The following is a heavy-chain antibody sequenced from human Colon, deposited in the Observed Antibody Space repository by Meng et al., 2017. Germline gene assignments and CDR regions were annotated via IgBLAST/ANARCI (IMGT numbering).Heavy chain of an antibody. Sequence: QVQLVESGGGLVKPGGSLRLSCAASGFSLSDYYMSWIRQAPGKGLEWVSYISRDSSTIYQADSVEGRFTISRDNGKNSLYLQMNNLRAEDTAVYYCVRDQGDYSAYWGQGTLVTVSS. J-gene: IGHJ4*02. D-gene: IGHD1-26*01. CDR3: VRDQGDYSAY. CDR1: GFSLSDYY. V-gene: IGHV3-11*01. CDR2: ISRDSSTI.